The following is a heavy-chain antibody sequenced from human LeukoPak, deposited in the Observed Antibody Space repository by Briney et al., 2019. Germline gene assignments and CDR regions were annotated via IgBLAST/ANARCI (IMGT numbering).Heavy chain of an antibody. Sequence: GGSLRLSCAASGFTFDDYAMHWVRQAPGKGLEWVSGISWNSGSIGYADSVKGRFTISRDNAKSSLYLQMNSLRAEDTALYYCAKGPSSSWWYNWFDPWGQGTLVTVSS. CDR3: AKGPSSSWWYNWFDP. D-gene: IGHD6-13*01. J-gene: IGHJ5*02. CDR1: GFTFDDYA. CDR2: ISWNSGSI. V-gene: IGHV3-9*01.